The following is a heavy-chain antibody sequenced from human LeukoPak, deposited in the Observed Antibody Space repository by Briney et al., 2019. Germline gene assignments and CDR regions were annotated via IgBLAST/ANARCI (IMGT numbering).Heavy chain of an antibody. D-gene: IGHD3-22*01. CDR2: INSDGSST. CDR3: ARGPYYYDSSALGY. J-gene: IGHJ4*02. CDR1: GFTFSTYW. V-gene: IGHV3-74*01. Sequence: PGGSLRLSCAASGFTFSTYWMHWVRQAPGKGRVWVSRINSDGSSTSYADSVKGRFTISRDNAKNTLYLQMNSLRAEDTAVYYCARGPYYYDSSALGYWGQGTLVTVSS.